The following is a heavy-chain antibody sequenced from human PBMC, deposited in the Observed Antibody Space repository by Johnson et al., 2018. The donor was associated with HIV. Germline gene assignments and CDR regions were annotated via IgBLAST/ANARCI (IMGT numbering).Heavy chain of an antibody. J-gene: IGHJ3*02. Sequence: QVQLVESGGGVVQPGRSLRLSCAASGFTFSSYGMHWVRQAPGKGLEWVAVISFDGSNKYYADSVKGRFTISRDNSKNTLYLQMNSLRTEDTAVYYCGRDINYSNYVTDAFDIWGQGTVVTVSS. D-gene: IGHD4-11*01. V-gene: IGHV3-30*03. CDR1: GFTFSSYG. CDR2: ISFDGSNK. CDR3: GRDINYSNYVTDAFDI.